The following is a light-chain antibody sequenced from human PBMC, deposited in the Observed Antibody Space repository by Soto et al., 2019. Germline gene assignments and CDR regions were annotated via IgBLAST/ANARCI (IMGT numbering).Light chain of an antibody. J-gene: IGKJ2*01. CDR2: GAS. CDR1: QSVSNSY. Sequence: EIALTHSPGTLSFSPGERATLPCRASQSVSNSYLAWDQQKPGQAPRLRMYGASNRATGIPDRFSGSGSGTDFTLTIRRLEPEDVAVYYCQQYGTSLYTFGQGTKLEIK. V-gene: IGKV3-20*01. CDR3: QQYGTSLYT.